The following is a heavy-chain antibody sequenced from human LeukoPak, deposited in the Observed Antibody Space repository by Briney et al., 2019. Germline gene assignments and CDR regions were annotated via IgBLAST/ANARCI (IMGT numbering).Heavy chain of an antibody. D-gene: IGHD1-26*01. CDR2: INPNSGGT. Sequence: ASVKVCCKACGYTFTGYYMHWVRQAPGQGLEGMGWINPNSGGTNYAQKFQGRVTMTRDTSISTAYMELSRLRSDDTAVYYCARSLRRELLIGDYWGQGTLVTVSS. J-gene: IGHJ4*02. CDR1: GYTFTGYY. CDR3: ARSLRRELLIGDY. V-gene: IGHV1-2*02.